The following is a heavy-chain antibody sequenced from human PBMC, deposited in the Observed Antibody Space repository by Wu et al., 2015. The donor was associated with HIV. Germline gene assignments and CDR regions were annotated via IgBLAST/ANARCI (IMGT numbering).Heavy chain of an antibody. D-gene: IGHD3-10*01. CDR3: ASPSAPITMVRGVMISLRMDV. V-gene: IGHV1-69*05. J-gene: IGHJ6*02. CDR1: GGTFSSYA. CDR2: IIPIFGTA. Sequence: QVQLVQSGAEVKKPGSSVKVSCKASGGTFSSYAISWVRQAPGQGLEWMGGIIPIFGTANYAQKFQGRVTITTDESTSTAYMELSSLRSEDTAVYYCASPSAPITMVRGVMISLRMDVWGQGDHGSPSP.